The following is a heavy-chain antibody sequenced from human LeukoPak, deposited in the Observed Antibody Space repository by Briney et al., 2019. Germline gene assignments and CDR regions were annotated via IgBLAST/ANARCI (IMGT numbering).Heavy chain of an antibody. CDR3: ARHNDWNDPTAPFDY. CDR2: IYYSGST. CDR1: GGSISSSSYY. Sequence: SETLSLTCTVSGGSISSSSYYWGWIGQPPGKGLEWIGSIYYSGSTYYNPSLKSRVTISVDTSKNQFSLKLSSVTAADTAVYYCARHNDWNDPTAPFDYWGQGTLVTVSS. D-gene: IGHD1-1*01. V-gene: IGHV4-39*01. J-gene: IGHJ4*02.